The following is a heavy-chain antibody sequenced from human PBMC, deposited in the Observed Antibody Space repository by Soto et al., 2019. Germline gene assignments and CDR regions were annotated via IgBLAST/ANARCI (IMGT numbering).Heavy chain of an antibody. V-gene: IGHV4-59*01. CDR1: GASISSSY. D-gene: IGHD3-22*01. J-gene: IGHJ3*02. Sequence: SETLSLTCTVSGASISSSYWSWIRQSPGKGLEWIGYVFYSGSTNYNPSLKSRVTISVDTSKNQFSLKLSSVTAADSAVYYCARAYYDTSGQSNTFDIWGQGTMVT. CDR2: VFYSGST. CDR3: ARAYYDTSGQSNTFDI.